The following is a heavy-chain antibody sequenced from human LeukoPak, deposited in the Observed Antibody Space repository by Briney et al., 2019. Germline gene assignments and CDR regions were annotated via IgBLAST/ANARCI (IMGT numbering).Heavy chain of an antibody. CDR2: ISFDGSNK. CDR3: ARDHRGYGDYYYYYYMDV. J-gene: IGHJ6*03. V-gene: IGHV3-30*04. Sequence: GGSLRLSCAASGFTFSSYAMHWVRQAPGKGLEWVAVISFDGSNKYYADSVKGRFTISRDNSKNTLYLQMNSLRAEDTAVYYCARDHRGYGDYYYYYYMDVWGKGTTVTISS. CDR1: GFTFSSYA. D-gene: IGHD4-17*01.